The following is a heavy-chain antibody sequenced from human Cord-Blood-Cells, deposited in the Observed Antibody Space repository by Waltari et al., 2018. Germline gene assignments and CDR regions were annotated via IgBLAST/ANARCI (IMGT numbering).Heavy chain of an antibody. V-gene: IGHV1-24*01. J-gene: IGHJ4*02. CDR3: ATAYYYDSSGYYYFDY. CDR2: FDPEDGET. Sequence: QVQLVQSGAEVKKPGASVKVPCKVSGNTLTELSMHWVRQAPGKGLEWMGGFDPEDGETIYAQKFQGRVTMTEDTSTDTAYMELSSLRSEDTAVYYCATAYYYDSSGYYYFDYWGQGTLVTVSS. D-gene: IGHD3-22*01. CDR1: GNTLTELS.